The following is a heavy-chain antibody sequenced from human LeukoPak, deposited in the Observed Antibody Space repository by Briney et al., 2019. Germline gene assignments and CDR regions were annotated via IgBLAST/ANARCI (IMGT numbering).Heavy chain of an antibody. D-gene: IGHD6-19*01. Sequence: SETLSLTCTVSGGSISSGSYYWSWIRQPAGKGLEWIGRIYTSGSTNYNPSLKSRVTMSVDTSKNQFSLKLSSVTAADTAVYYCARALHSSGWPSIDYWGQGTLVTVSS. V-gene: IGHV4-61*02. CDR1: GGSISSGSYY. J-gene: IGHJ4*02. CDR3: ARALHSSGWPSIDY. CDR2: IYTSGST.